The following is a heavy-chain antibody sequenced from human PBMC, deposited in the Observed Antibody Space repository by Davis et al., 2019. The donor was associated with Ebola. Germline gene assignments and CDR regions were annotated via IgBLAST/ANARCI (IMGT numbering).Heavy chain of an antibody. Sequence: ASVKVSCKASGYTFTGYYMHWVRQAPGQGLEWMGRINPNSGGTNYAQKFQGRVTITRDTSASTAYMELSRLRSDDTVVYYCARERLGLYYYGMDVWGQGTTVTVSS. CDR3: ARERLGLYYYGMDV. CDR1: GYTFTGYY. CDR2: INPNSGGT. J-gene: IGHJ6*02. V-gene: IGHV1-2*01. D-gene: IGHD3/OR15-3a*01.